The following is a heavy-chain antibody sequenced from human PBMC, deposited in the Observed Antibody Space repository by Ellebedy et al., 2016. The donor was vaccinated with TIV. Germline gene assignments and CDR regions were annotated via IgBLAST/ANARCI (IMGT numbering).Heavy chain of an antibody. D-gene: IGHD1-7*01. Sequence: GESLKISXAASGFSFSNYDMGWVRQSPGKGLEWVSTVTGSDFPGGSDNRYYADSVKGRFTISRDNSKDTLYLQMNSLRAEDTAVYYCARRGRGTVGFDNWGQGTLVTVSS. V-gene: IGHV3-23*01. J-gene: IGHJ4*02. CDR3: ARRGRGTVGFDN. CDR2: VTGSDFPGGSDNR. CDR1: GFSFSNYD.